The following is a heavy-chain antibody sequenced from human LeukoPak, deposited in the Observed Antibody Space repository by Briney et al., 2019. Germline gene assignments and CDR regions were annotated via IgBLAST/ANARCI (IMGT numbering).Heavy chain of an antibody. Sequence: SETLSLTCIVSGGSMSSSNYYWGWIRQPPGRGLEWIGSIHYSGSTYYNPSLKSRVTISVDTSKNQFSLKLSSVTAADTAVYYCAKPHPPAAGLGGYFDYWGQGTLVTVSS. J-gene: IGHJ4*02. V-gene: IGHV4-39*01. CDR1: GGSMSSSNYY. CDR2: IHYSGST. CDR3: AKPHPPAAGLGGYFDY. D-gene: IGHD6-13*01.